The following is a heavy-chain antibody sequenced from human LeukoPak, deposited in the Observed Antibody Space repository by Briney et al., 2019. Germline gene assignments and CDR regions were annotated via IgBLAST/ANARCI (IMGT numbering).Heavy chain of an antibody. CDR3: ARGCRSGDYYYYYMDV. CDR2: FDPEDGET. V-gene: IGHV1-24*01. J-gene: IGHJ6*03. D-gene: IGHD2-15*01. CDR1: GYTLTELS. Sequence: ASVKVSCKVSGYTLTELSMHWVRQAPGKGLEWMGGFDPEDGETIYAQKFQGRVTMTRDTSTSTVYMELSSLRSEDTAVYYCARGCRSGDYYYYYMDVWGKGTTVTISS.